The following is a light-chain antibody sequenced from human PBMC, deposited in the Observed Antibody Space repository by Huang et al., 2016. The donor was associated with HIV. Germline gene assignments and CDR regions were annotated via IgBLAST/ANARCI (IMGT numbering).Light chain of an antibody. CDR1: QNIGTS. CDR3: QHSDGLSPLT. J-gene: IGKJ4*01. CDR2: DAS. V-gene: IGKV1-8*01. Sequence: AIRMTQSPSSLSASTGDRITITCRASQNIGTSLAWYQQRPGRSPTPLIYDASTLQRGVPSRVSGSGSRTVFTLNIGCLQVEDAAIYYCQHSDGLSPLTFGGGTKVDLK.